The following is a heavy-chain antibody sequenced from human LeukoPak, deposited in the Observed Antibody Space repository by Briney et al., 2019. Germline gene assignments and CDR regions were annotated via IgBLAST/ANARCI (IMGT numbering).Heavy chain of an antibody. V-gene: IGHV3-23*01. J-gene: IGHJ4*02. Sequence: GGSLRLSCAASGFTVSSNYMSWVRQAPGEGLEWVSAICGSGGSTYYADSVKGRFTISRDNSKNTLYLQMNSLRAEDTAVYYCAKDRGYCSGGSCYSSSVDYWGQGTLVTVSS. CDR1: GFTVSSNY. CDR2: ICGSGGST. CDR3: AKDRGYCSGGSCYSSSVDY. D-gene: IGHD2-15*01.